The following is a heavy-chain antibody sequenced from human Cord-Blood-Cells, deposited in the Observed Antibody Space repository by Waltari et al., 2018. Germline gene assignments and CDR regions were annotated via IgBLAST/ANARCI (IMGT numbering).Heavy chain of an antibody. Sequence: QVQLVQSGAEVKKPGASAKVSCKASGYTFTRYYMPWVRQAPGQGLEWMGIINPSGGSTSYAQKFQGRVTMTRDTSTSTVYMELSSLRSEDTAVYYCARASGYYFDYWGQGTLVTVSS. CDR1: GYTFTRYY. D-gene: IGHD6-25*01. CDR3: ARASGYYFDY. J-gene: IGHJ4*02. V-gene: IGHV1-46*01. CDR2: INPSGGST.